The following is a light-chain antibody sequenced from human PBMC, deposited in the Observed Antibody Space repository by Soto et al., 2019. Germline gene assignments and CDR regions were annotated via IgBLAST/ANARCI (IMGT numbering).Light chain of an antibody. CDR2: GIS. CDR1: QSVISNY. Sequence: PGERAPLSCRASQSVISNYFAWYQQKPGQAPRLLIYGISTRATGVPDRFSGSGSGTDFTLTISRLEPEDFATYFCQQLNSYPITFGQGTKVDIK. J-gene: IGKJ1*01. V-gene: IGKV3D-20*02. CDR3: QQLNSYPIT.